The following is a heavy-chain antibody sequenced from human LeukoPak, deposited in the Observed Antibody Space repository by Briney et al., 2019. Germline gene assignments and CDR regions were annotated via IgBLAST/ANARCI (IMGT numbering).Heavy chain of an antibody. CDR3: AKDDDWGRFNH. J-gene: IGHJ1*01. CDR2: ISPRGDIT. V-gene: IGHV3-23*01. CDR1: GFSFRSHG. D-gene: IGHD3-16*01. Sequence: GGSLRLSCASSGFSFRSHGMNWVRQAPGKGLEWVSGISPRGDITYYKDSVRGRFTISRDNFKNTVSLQLNSLRAEDTAMYYCAKDDDWGRFNHWGQGTLVTVSS.